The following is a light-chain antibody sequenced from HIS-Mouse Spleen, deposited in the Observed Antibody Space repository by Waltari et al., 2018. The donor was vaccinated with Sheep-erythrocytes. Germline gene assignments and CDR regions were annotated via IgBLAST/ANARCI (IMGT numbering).Light chain of an antibody. Sequence: QSALTQPRSVSGSPGQSVTIPCTGTSSVVGGYNYVLWYQQHPGKAPELMIYDFSKRPSGVPDRFSGSKSGNTASLTISGLQAEDEADYYCCSYAGSYNHVFATGTKVTVL. J-gene: IGLJ1*01. CDR3: CSYAGSYNHV. CDR1: SSVVGGYNY. V-gene: IGLV2-11*02. CDR2: DFS.